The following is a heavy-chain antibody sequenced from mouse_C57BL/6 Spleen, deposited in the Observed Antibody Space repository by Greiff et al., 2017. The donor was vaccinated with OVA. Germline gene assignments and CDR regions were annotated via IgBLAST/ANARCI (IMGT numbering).Heavy chain of an antibody. Sequence: EVQLQQSGAELVRPGASVKLSCTASGFNIKDYYMHWVKQRPEQGLEWIGRIDPEDGDTEYAPKFQGKATMTADTSSNTAYLQLSSLTSEDTAVYYCYASDWNYFDYWGQGTTLTVSS. D-gene: IGHD2-13*01. CDR2: IDPEDGDT. CDR1: GFNIKDYY. J-gene: IGHJ2*01. V-gene: IGHV14-1*01. CDR3: YASDWNYFDY.